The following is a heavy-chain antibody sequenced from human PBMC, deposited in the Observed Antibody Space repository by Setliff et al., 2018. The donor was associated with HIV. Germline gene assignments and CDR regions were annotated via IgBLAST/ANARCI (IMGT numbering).Heavy chain of an antibody. Sequence: GASVKVSCKASGYTFTSYYMHWVRQAPGQGLEWMGIINPSGGSTSYAQKFQGRVTMTRDTSTSTVYMELSSLRSDDTAVYYCATDPGYSSTWYSESFQHWGQGTVVTVSS. CDR2: INPSGGST. D-gene: IGHD6-13*01. CDR3: ATDPGYSSTWYSESFQH. V-gene: IGHV1-46*01. J-gene: IGHJ1*01. CDR1: GYTFTSYY.